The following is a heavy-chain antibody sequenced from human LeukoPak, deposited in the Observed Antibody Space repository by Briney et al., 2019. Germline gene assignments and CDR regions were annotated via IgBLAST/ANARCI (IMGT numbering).Heavy chain of an antibody. V-gene: IGHV3-64D*09. CDR3: VKDLRSDFMGVLSRYLSY. D-gene: IGHD2/OR15-2a*01. Sequence: PGVSLRLSCSASGFTFSSFAMHWVRQAPGKGLEYVAAFSRNGGSTDYADSVKGRFTISRDNSKSTLYLQMSSLRAEDMAVYLCVKDLRSDFMGVLSRYLSYWGQGTLVTVSS. J-gene: IGHJ4*02. CDR2: FSRNGGST. CDR1: GFTFSSFA.